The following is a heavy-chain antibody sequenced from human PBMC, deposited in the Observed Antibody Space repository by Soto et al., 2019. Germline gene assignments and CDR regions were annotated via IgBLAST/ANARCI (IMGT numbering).Heavy chain of an antibody. D-gene: IGHD2-15*01. V-gene: IGHV3-66*01. CDR2: IYSGGST. J-gene: IGHJ4*02. CDR3: ARSSRGRDIQCDY. CDR1: GFTVSSNY. Sequence: EVQLVESGGGLVQPGGSLRLSCAASGFTVSSNYMSWVRQAPGKGLEWVSIIYSGGSTYYADSVKGRFTISRDNSKNTLYLQMNSLRAEDTAVYYCARSSRGRDIQCDYWGQGTLVTVSS.